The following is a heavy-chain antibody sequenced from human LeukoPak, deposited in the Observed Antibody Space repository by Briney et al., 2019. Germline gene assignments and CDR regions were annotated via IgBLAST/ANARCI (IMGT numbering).Heavy chain of an antibody. CDR2: IHYSGST. CDR3: ARQAQFTCDLCYPFDY. V-gene: IGHV4-59*08. CDR1: GGSVSSYY. D-gene: IGHD2-8*02. J-gene: IGHJ4*02. Sequence: ETLSLTCTVSGGSVSSYYWSWIRQPPGQGLEWIGYIHYSGSTNYNHSLKSRGTISADTAKNQISLKLNSVTAADTAVYYCARQAQFTCDLCYPFDYWGQGALVTVSS.